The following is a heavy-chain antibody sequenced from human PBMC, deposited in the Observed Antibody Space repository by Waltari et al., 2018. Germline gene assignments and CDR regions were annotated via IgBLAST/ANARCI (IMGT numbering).Heavy chain of an antibody. J-gene: IGHJ6*03. CDR1: GGSFSGYY. CDR2: INHSGRT. V-gene: IGHV4-34*01. D-gene: IGHD3-3*01. Sequence: QVQLQQWGAGLLKPSETLSLTCVVSGGSFSGYYWSWVRQPPGKGLEWIGEINHSGRTDSNPSLKSRVTISIDTSKIQFSLKLRSVTVADTAVYYCARANTIFGVIRTWYYMDVWGKGTPVTVSS. CDR3: ARANTIFGVIRTWYYMDV.